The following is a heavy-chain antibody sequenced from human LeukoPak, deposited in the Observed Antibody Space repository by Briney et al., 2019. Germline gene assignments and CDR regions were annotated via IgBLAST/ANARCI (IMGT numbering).Heavy chain of an antibody. Sequence: SQTLSLTCTVSGGSISSGGYYWSWIRQPPGKGLEWIGYIYHSGSTYYNPSLKSRVTISVDRSKNQFSLKLSSVTAADTAVYYCARHTTTVTPPDYWGQGTLVTVSS. V-gene: IGHV4-30-2*01. J-gene: IGHJ4*02. D-gene: IGHD4-17*01. CDR3: ARHTTTVTPPDY. CDR1: GGSISSGGYY. CDR2: IYHSGST.